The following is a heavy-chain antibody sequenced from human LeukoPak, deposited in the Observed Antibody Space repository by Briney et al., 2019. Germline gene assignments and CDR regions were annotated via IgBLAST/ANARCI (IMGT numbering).Heavy chain of an antibody. D-gene: IGHD6-19*01. J-gene: IGHJ4*02. CDR2: ISSSSSYI. CDR3: ARDSIAVAGHDY. V-gene: IGHV3-21*01. CDR1: GFPFSSYS. Sequence: GGSLRLSCAASGFPFSSYSMNWVRQAPGKGLEWVSSISSSSSYIYYADSVKGRFTISRDNAKNSLYLQMNSLRAEDTAVYYCARDSIAVAGHDYWGQGTLVTVSS.